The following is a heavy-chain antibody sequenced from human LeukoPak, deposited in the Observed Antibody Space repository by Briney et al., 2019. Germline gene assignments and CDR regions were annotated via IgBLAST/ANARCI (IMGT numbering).Heavy chain of an antibody. D-gene: IGHD5-12*01. Sequence: GGSLRLSCAASGFNFNSYNMNWVRQAPGKGLEWVSSISSSSDYIYYADSVKGRFTISRDNAKISLFLQMNSLRAEDTAMYYCARSGRGTYYYFDLWGQGTLVTVSS. CDR2: ISSSSDYI. J-gene: IGHJ4*02. CDR1: GFNFNSYN. V-gene: IGHV3-21*04. CDR3: ARSGRGTYYYFDL.